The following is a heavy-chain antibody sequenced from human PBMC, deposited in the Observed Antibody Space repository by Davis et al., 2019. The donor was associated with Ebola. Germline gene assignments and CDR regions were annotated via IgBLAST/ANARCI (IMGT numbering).Heavy chain of an antibody. CDR3: AKGGARYFYHYYGMDV. CDR2: ISSSSSYI. CDR1: GFTFSSYS. D-gene: IGHD2/OR15-2a*01. Sequence: GGSLRLSCAASGFTFSSYSMNWFRQAPRKGLEWVSSISSSSSYIYYADSVKGRFTNSSDNAKNSLYLQMNSLRADDTALYYCAKGGARYFYHYYGMDVWGQGTTVTVSS. V-gene: IGHV3-21*04. J-gene: IGHJ6*02.